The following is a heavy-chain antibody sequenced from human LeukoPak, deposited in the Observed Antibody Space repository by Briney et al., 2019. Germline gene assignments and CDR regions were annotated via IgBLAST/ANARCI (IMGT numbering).Heavy chain of an antibody. J-gene: IGHJ1*01. V-gene: IGHV4-4*09. CDR1: GDSVSSGY. CDR2: IYDSGIT. D-gene: IGHD2-15*01. CDR3: AGRGHRYSRD. Sequence: SGTLSLTCSVSGDSVSSGYWSWIRQPSGKGLQWIGYIYDSGITDDNSSLKSRLTISVDTSNNQFSLNLRSVTAADTAVYYCAGRGHRYSRDWGQGILVTVSS.